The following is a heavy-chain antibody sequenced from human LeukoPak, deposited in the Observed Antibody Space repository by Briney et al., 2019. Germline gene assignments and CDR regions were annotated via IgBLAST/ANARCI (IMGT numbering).Heavy chain of an antibody. CDR3: ATLPRGTQPPDYFHH. Sequence: PSETLSLTFSVSGGSFNSYYWTWIRPPPGKALEYIGSIYNSGRTNYNPSLKSRVTMSVDTSRNQFSLTVSSVTAADTAVYFCATLPRGTQPPDYFHHWGQGGLVTVSS. CDR1: GGSFNSYY. CDR2: IYNSGRT. J-gene: IGHJ1*01. V-gene: IGHV4-59*08. D-gene: IGHD1-1*01.